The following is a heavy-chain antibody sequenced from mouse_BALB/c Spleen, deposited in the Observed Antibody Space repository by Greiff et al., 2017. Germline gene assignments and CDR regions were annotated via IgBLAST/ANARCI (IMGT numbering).Heavy chain of an antibody. D-gene: IGHD2-4*01. V-gene: IGHV2-9*02. Sequence: QVQLQQSGPGLVAPSQSLSITCTVSGFSLTSYGVHWVRQPPGKGLEWLGVIWAGGSTNYNSALMSRLSISKDNSKSQVFLKMNSLQTDDTAMYYCARGGITNYYAMDYWGQGTSVTVSS. J-gene: IGHJ4*01. CDR2: IWAGGST. CDR1: GFSLTSYG. CDR3: ARGGITNYYAMDY.